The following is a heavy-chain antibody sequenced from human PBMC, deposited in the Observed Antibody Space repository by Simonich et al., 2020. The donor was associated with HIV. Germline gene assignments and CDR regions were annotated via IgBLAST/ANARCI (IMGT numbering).Heavy chain of an antibody. CDR1: GYTFINYA. D-gene: IGHD1-26*01. J-gene: IGHJ4*02. CDR3: ARGWELLHAFDY. Sequence: QVQLVQSGAEVKKPGASVKVSCKASGYTFINYAMHWWRQAPGQRLEWMGWNNVGNGNTKYSQKFQGRVTITRDTSASTAYMELSSLRSEDTAVYYCARGWELLHAFDYWGQGTLVTVSS. CDR2: NNVGNGNT. V-gene: IGHV1-3*01.